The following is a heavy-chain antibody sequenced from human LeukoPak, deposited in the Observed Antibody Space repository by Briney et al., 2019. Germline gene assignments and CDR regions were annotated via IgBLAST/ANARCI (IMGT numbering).Heavy chain of an antibody. CDR3: ARATSLVVAATPDAFDI. J-gene: IGHJ3*02. CDR1: GYTFTGYY. D-gene: IGHD2-15*01. Sequence: ASVKVSCKASGYTFTGYYMHWVRQAPGQGLEWMGWINPNSGGTNCAQKFQGRVTMTRDTSISTAYMELSRLRSDDTAVYYCARATSLVVAATPDAFDIWGQGTMVTVSS. CDR2: INPNSGGT. V-gene: IGHV1-2*02.